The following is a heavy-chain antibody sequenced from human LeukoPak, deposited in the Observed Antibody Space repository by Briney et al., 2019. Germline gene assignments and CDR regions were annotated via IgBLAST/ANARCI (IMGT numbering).Heavy chain of an antibody. D-gene: IGHD3-10*01. CDR2: ISSSGSTI. J-gene: IGHJ4*02. CDR3: ARRGITPDY. CDR1: GFTFSSYE. V-gene: IGHV3-48*03. Sequence: GGSLRLSCAASGFTFSSYEMNWVRQAPGKRLEWVSYISSSGSTIYYADSVKGRFTISRDNAKNSLYLQMNSLRAEDTAVYYCARRGITPDYWGQGTLATVSS.